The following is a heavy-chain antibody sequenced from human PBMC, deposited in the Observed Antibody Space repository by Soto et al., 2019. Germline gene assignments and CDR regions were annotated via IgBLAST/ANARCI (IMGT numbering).Heavy chain of an antibody. V-gene: IGHV4-59*01. Sequence: QVQLQESGPGLVKPSETLSLTCTVSGGSISSYYWSWIRQPPGKGLEWIGYIYYSGSTNYNPSLKSRVTISVDTSKNQFSLKLSSVTAADTAVYYCARGPYSSGWYRYFDYWGQGTLVTVSS. J-gene: IGHJ4*02. CDR2: IYYSGST. D-gene: IGHD6-19*01. CDR3: ARGPYSSGWYRYFDY. CDR1: GGSISSYY.